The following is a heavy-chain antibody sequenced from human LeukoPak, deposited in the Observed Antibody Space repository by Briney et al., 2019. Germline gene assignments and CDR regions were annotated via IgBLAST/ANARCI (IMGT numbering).Heavy chain of an antibody. J-gene: IGHJ3*02. Sequence: GGSLRLSCAASGFTFDDYGMSWVRQAPGKGLEWVSGINWNAGSTGYADSVGGRFTISRDNAKNSLFLQMNSLRAEDTALYYCARARGSGPYDAFDIWGQGTMVTVSS. CDR3: ARARGSGPYDAFDI. D-gene: IGHD6-19*01. CDR1: GFTFDDYG. CDR2: INWNAGST. V-gene: IGHV3-20*04.